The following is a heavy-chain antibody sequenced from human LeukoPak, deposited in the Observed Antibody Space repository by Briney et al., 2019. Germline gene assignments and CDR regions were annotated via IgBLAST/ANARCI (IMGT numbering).Heavy chain of an antibody. J-gene: IGHJ6*02. CDR1: GYTFTSYG. Sequence: ASVTVSCKASGYTFTSYGISWVRQAHGQGLEWMGWISAYNGNTNYAQKLQGRVTMTTDTSTSTAYMELRSLRSDDTAVYYCARDRSTSFYYYYGRDVWGQGTTVTVSS. V-gene: IGHV1-18*01. D-gene: IGHD2-2*01. CDR2: ISAYNGNT. CDR3: ARDRSTSFYYYYGRDV.